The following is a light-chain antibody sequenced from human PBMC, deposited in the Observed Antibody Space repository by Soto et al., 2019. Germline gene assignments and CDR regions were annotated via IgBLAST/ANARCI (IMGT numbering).Light chain of an antibody. V-gene: IGKV3-15*01. CDR3: QQYNNWPQT. CDR2: GAS. Sequence: VLTQSPATLSLSPGERATLSCRASRSISTYLAWYQQKPGQAPRLLIYGASTRATGIPARFSGSGSGTEFTLTISSLQSEDFAVYYCQQYNNWPQTFGQGTKVDIK. J-gene: IGKJ1*01. CDR1: RSISTY.